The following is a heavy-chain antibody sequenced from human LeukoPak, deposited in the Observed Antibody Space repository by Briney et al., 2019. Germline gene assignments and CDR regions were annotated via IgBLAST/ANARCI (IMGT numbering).Heavy chain of an antibody. Sequence: SQTLSLTCAISGDTVSSNSAAWSWLRQSPSRGLEWLGRTYYKSKWYNDYAASVKSRITIILDTSNNQFSLQLNSVTPEDTAVYYCSRGWMASGFDYWGQGTLVTVSS. CDR2: TYYKSKWYN. CDR3: SRGWMASGFDY. V-gene: IGHV6-1*01. J-gene: IGHJ4*02. D-gene: IGHD5-24*01. CDR1: GDTVSSNSAA.